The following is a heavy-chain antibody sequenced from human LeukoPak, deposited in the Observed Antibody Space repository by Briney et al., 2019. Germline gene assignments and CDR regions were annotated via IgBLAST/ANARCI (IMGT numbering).Heavy chain of an antibody. V-gene: IGHV1-69*13. CDR3: ARVQLERRGFDY. J-gene: IGHJ4*02. CDR2: IIPIFGTA. CDR1: GYTFTSYG. Sequence: SVKVSCKASGYTFTSYGISWVRQAPGQGLEWMGGIIPIFGTANYAQKFQGRVTITADESTSTAYMELSSLRSEDTAVYYCARVQLERRGFDYWGQGTLVTVSS. D-gene: IGHD1-1*01.